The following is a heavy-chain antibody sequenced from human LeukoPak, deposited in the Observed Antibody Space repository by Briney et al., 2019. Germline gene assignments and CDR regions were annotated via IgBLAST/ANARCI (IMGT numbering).Heavy chain of an antibody. V-gene: IGHV4-59*12. CDR3: ARVDSSSWNDACVI. D-gene: IGHD6-13*01. CDR2: IYFSGSN. Sequence: SETLSLTCTVSGRSISSYYWRWIRQPAGKGLEWIGYIYFSGSNYYNPSLKGRATTSVETPKNQFFLKLSAMTATDTAVNYGARVDSSSWNDACVIWGQGTMVTVSS. CDR1: GRSISSYY. J-gene: IGHJ3*02.